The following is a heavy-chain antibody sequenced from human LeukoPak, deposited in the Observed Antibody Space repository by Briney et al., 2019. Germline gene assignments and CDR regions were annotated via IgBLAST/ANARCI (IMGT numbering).Heavy chain of an antibody. CDR2: MNPNSGNT. Sequence: ASVKVSCKASGYTFTSYGISWVRQAPGQGLEWMGWMNPNSGNTGYAQKSQGRVTMTRNTSISTAYMELSSLRSEDTAVYYCAIESAFDIWGQGTMVTVSS. CDR3: AIESAFDI. V-gene: IGHV1-8*02. CDR1: GYTFTSYG. J-gene: IGHJ3*02.